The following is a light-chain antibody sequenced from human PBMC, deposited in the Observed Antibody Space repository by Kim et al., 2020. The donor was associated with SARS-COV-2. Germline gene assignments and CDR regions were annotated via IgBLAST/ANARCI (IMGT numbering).Light chain of an antibody. CDR3: TSYANNKWV. CDR1: SGDIGTYYY. V-gene: IGLV2-8*01. J-gene: IGLJ2*01. Sequence: PGQAVTFSCTGSSGDIGTYYYVSWYQPHPGNAPKLIIYEVSKRPSWVPDRFSGSKSGTTASLTVAGLQAEDEATYYCTSYANNKWVFGGGTQLTVL. CDR2: EVS.